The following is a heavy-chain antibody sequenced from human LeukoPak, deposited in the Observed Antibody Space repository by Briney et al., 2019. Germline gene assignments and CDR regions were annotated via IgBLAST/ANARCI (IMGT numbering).Heavy chain of an antibody. J-gene: IGHJ4*02. CDR3: ARGFSNYDFWSGYFPDFDY. Sequence: ASVKVSCKASGYTFTSYDINWVRQATGQGLEWMGWMNPNSGNTGYAQKFQGRVTMTRNTSISTAYMELSSLRSEDTAVYYCARGFSNYDFWSGYFPDFDYWGQGTLVTVSS. CDR2: MNPNSGNT. V-gene: IGHV1-8*01. CDR1: GYTFTSYD. D-gene: IGHD3-3*01.